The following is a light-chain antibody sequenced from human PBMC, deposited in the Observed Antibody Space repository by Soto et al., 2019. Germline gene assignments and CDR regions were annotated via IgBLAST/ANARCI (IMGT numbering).Light chain of an antibody. CDR1: SSDVGAYDY. CDR2: EVS. J-gene: IGLJ1*01. V-gene: IGLV2-14*03. CDR3: SSYTSSSTRV. Sequence: QSVLTQPASVSGSPGQSITISCTGTSSDVGAYDYVSWYQQHPDKAPKLMIYEVSNRPSGVSNRFSGSKSVNTATLTISGLQADDEADCYCSSYTSSSTRVFGTGTKVT.